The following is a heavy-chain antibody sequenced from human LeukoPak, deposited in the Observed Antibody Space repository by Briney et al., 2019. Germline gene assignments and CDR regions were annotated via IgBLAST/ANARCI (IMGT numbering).Heavy chain of an antibody. J-gene: IGHJ4*02. CDR3: ARDPPGRAMVRGAYPLYYFDY. CDR2: INPNSGGT. Sequence: GASVKVSCKASGYTFTGYYMHWVRQAPGQGLEWMGWINPNSGGTNYAQKFQGRVTMTRDTSISTAYMELSRLRSDDTAVYYCARDPPGRAMVRGAYPLYYFDYWGQGTLVTVSS. V-gene: IGHV1-2*02. CDR1: GYTFTGYY. D-gene: IGHD3-10*01.